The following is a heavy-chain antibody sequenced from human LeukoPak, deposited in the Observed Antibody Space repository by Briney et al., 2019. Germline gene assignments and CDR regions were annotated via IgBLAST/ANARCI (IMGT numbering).Heavy chain of an antibody. CDR1: GGTFSSYA. CDR3: ARESYCGGDCYAEYFQH. Sequence: SVTVSCKASGGTFSSYAISWVRQAPGQGLEWMGGIIPIFGTANYAQKFQGRVTITADESTSTAYMELSSLRSEDTAVYYCARESYCGGDCYAEYFQHWGQGTLVTVSS. D-gene: IGHD2-21*02. V-gene: IGHV1-69*13. CDR2: IIPIFGTA. J-gene: IGHJ1*01.